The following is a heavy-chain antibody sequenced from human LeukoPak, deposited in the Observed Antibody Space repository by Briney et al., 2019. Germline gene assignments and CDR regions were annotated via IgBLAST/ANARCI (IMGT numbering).Heavy chain of an antibody. Sequence: ASVKVSCKASGYTFTNLAINWVRQATGQGLEWMGWMNPNNGITDHAQKFQGRVAMTRDTSTGTAYMELSSLTFEDTAVYYCARGIDAGVDFWGQGTLITVSS. V-gene: IGHV1-8*01. J-gene: IGHJ4*02. CDR3: ARGIDAGVDF. D-gene: IGHD7-27*01. CDR2: MNPNNGIT. CDR1: GYTFTNLA.